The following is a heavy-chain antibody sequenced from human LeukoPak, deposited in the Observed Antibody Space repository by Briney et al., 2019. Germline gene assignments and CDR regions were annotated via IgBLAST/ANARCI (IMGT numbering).Heavy chain of an antibody. D-gene: IGHD3-22*01. J-gene: IGHJ4*02. V-gene: IGHV4-30-2*01. CDR2: IYHSGST. CDR1: GGSISSGGYY. Sequence: SETLSLTCTVSGGSISSGGYYWSWIRQPPGQGLEWIGYIYHSGSTYYNPSLKSRVTMSVDRSKSQFSLKLSSVTAADTAVYYCARGDYYDSSGPNYWGQGTLVTVSS. CDR3: ARGDYYDSSGPNY.